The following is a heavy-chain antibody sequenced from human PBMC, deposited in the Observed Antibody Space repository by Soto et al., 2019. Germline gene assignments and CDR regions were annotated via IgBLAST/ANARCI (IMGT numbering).Heavy chain of an antibody. CDR2: IKSKTDGGTT. J-gene: IGHJ3*02. CDR1: GYTFTSYW. Sequence: PGESLKISCKGSGYTFTSYWMSWVRQAPGKGLEWVGRIKSKTDGGTTDYAAPVKGRFTISRDDSKNTLYLQMNSLKTEDTAVYYCTTDHPYYYDSSGYLKGDAFDIWGQGTMVTVSS. CDR3: TTDHPYYYDSSGYLKGDAFDI. D-gene: IGHD3-22*01. V-gene: IGHV3-15*01.